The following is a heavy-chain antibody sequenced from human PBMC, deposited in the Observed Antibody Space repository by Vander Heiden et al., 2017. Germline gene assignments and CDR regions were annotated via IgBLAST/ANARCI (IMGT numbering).Heavy chain of an antibody. CDR2: ISSSSSYI. V-gene: IGHV3-21*01. D-gene: IGHD5-18*01. Sequence: EVQLVESGGGLVKPGGSLSLPGAASGFTFSSYSMNWVRQAPGKGLEWVSSISSSSSYIYYADSVKGRFTISRDNAKNSLYLQMNSLRAEDTAVYYCARDLGGYSYGSDFDYWGQGTLVTVSS. J-gene: IGHJ4*02. CDR1: GFTFSSYS. CDR3: ARDLGGYSYGSDFDY.